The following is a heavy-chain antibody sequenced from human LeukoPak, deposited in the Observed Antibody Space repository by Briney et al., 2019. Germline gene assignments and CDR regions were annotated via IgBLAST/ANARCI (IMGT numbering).Heavy chain of an antibody. CDR1: GAYFTNYY. J-gene: IGHJ6*03. V-gene: IGHV4-59*01. CDR3: ARVLTGPTPYYYYYMDV. Sequence: PSETLSLTCTVSGAYFTNYYWSFIRQPPGKGLEWIGFSSYNGNTNYNPSLKSRVTISLDMSKNQFSLRLNSVTAADTAVYYCARVLTGPTPYYYYYMDVWGKGTTVTVSS. CDR2: SSYNGNT. D-gene: IGHD2-15*01.